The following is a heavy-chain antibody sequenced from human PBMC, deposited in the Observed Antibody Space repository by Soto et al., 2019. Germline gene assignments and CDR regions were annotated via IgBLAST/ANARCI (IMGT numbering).Heavy chain of an antibody. CDR3: ARRPSSLYYYGSGSYNWFDP. Sequence: PSETLSLTCTVSGGSINSGDYSWSWIRQPPGKGLEWIGEINHSGSTNYNPSLKSRVTISVDTSKNQFSLKLSSVTAADTAVYYCARRPSSLYYYGSGSYNWFDPWGQGTLVTVSP. CDR1: GGSINSGDYS. V-gene: IGHV4-34*01. CDR2: INHSGST. J-gene: IGHJ5*02. D-gene: IGHD3-10*01.